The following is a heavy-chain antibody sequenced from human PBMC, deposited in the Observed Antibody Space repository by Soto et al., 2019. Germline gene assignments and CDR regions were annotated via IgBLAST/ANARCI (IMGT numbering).Heavy chain of an antibody. CDR3: ARLRQWLFRHWHFDL. J-gene: IGHJ2*01. D-gene: IGHD6-19*01. Sequence: QVQLQESGPGLVKPSETLSLTCTVSGGSISSYYWSWIRQPPGKGLEWIGYIYHSGSTNYNPSLKSRVSISLDTSKNQFSLSLSSVTAADTAVYFCARLRQWLFRHWHFDLWGRGTLVTVSS. V-gene: IGHV4-59*01. CDR2: IYHSGST. CDR1: GGSISSYY.